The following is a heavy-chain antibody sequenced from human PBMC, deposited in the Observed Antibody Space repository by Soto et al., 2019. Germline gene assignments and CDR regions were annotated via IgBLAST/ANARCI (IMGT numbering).Heavy chain of an antibody. D-gene: IGHD1-26*01. CDR3: ARERGGLSGADV. CDR1: GFALSNYE. J-gene: IGHJ6*02. V-gene: IGHV3-48*03. CDR2: ISTGGSSI. Sequence: PGGSLRLSCAGSGFALSNYEMNWVRQAPGKGLEWVSYISTGGSSIYYADSVKGRFTIARDNGKNSVYLQMSSLRAEDTATYYCARERGGLSGADVWGQGTTVTVSS.